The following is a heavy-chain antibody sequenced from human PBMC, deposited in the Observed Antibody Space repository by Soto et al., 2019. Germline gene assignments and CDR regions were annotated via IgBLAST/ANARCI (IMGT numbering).Heavy chain of an antibody. Sequence: GGSLRLSCAASGFPFSSYSMNWVRQAPGKGLEWVSSISSSSSYIYYADSVKGRFTISRDNAKNSLYLQMNSLRAEDTAVYYCARGGTVPAVRVYYYYGMDVWGQGTTVTVSS. CDR1: GFPFSSYS. CDR2: ISSSSSYI. J-gene: IGHJ6*02. D-gene: IGHD4-4*01. V-gene: IGHV3-21*01. CDR3: ARGGTVPAVRVYYYYGMDV.